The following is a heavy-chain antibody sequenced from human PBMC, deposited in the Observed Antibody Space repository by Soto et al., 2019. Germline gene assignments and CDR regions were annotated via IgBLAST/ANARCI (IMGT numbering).Heavy chain of an antibody. D-gene: IGHD1-7*01. CDR2: SSATGAGT. V-gene: IGHV3-23*01. Sequence: EVQLLESGGGLVQPGGSLRLSCAASGFTFSSYGMTWVRQAPGKGLEWVSFSSATGAGTYYAESVKGGFTISRDNSKNTLYLQMTSLSADDTAVYYCAKDRRAGGNYGFYSDFWGQGALVSVSS. CDR1: GFTFSSYG. CDR3: AKDRRAGGNYGFYSDF. J-gene: IGHJ4*02.